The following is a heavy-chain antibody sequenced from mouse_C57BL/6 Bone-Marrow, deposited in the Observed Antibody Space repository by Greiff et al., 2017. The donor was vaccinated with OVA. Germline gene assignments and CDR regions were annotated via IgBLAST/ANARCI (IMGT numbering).Heavy chain of an antibody. Sequence: EVQLQQSGAELVRPGASVKLSCTASGFNIKDDYMHWVKQRPEQGLEWIGWIDPENGDTEYASKFQGKATITADTSSNTAYLQLSSLTSEDTAVYCCTFYGSSYCAMDYWGQGTSVTVSS. CDR3: TFYGSSYCAMDY. J-gene: IGHJ4*01. CDR1: GFNIKDDY. CDR2: IDPENGDT. D-gene: IGHD1-1*01. V-gene: IGHV14-4*01.